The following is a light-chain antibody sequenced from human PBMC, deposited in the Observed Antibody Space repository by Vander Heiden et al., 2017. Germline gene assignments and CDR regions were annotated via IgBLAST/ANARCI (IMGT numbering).Light chain of an antibody. J-gene: IGKJ3*01. V-gene: IGKV1-39*01. CDR3: QQSYSTPLVT. CDR2: AAS. Sequence: DIQITQSPSSLSASVGDGVTITCRASQSISSHLNWYQQKPGKAPKLLIYAASSLQSGVPSRFSGSGCGTDVTLTISSLQPEDVATYYCQQSYSTPLVTFGHGTKVDIK. CDR1: QSISSH.